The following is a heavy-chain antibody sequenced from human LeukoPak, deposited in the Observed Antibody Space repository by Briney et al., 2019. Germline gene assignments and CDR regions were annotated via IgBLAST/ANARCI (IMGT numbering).Heavy chain of an antibody. Sequence: SETLSLTCTVSGGSINYYYWSWIRQPPGKGLEWIGYIYYSGSTNYNPSLKSRVTISVDTSKNQFSLKLSSVTAADTAVYYCARDSGTTGEVKFDPWGQGTLVTVSS. J-gene: IGHJ5*02. CDR3: ARDSGTTGEVKFDP. CDR1: GGSINYYY. D-gene: IGHD3-10*01. CDR2: IYYSGST. V-gene: IGHV4-59*12.